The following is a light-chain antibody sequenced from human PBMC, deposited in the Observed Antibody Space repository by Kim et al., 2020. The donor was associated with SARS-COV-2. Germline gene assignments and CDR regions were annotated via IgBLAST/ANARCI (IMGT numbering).Light chain of an antibody. CDR3: QTWGTGQVV. V-gene: IGLV4-69*02. CDR1: NWHNSSA. CDR2: VNSDGSH. J-gene: IGLJ3*02. Sequence: ASVRLSSTLSNWHNSSAVAWHHQQPQKGPRFLMKVNSDGSHNKGDGIPNRFSGSSSGAERYLTISRLQSDDEADYFCQTWGTGQVVFGGGTQLTVL.